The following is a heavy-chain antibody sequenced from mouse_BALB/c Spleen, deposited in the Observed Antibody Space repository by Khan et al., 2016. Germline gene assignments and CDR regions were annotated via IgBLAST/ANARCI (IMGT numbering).Heavy chain of an antibody. CDR3: ARNYFFDY. CDR2: ISYSGST. Sequence: EVQLQESGPGLVKPSQSLSLTCTVTGYSITSDYAWNWIRQFPGNKLEWMGYISYSGSTSYNPSLKSRISIPRDTSKNQFFLQLNSVTTEDTATYYCARNYFFDYWGQGTTLTVSS. CDR1: GYSITSDYA. J-gene: IGHJ2*01. V-gene: IGHV3-2*02.